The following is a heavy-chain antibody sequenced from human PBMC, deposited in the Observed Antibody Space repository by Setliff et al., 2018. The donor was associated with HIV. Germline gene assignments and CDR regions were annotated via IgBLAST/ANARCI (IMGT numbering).Heavy chain of an antibody. V-gene: IGHV3-48*01. D-gene: IGHD2-15*01. Sequence: GGSLRLSCAVFGFTLDTYGMNWVRQAPGKGLEWISYVSSVSSAIYYADSVKGRFTISRDTAKNLLYLQMDSLRAEDTALYYCARGGKRRRSWGWVSDAFGVWGQGTMVTVSS. J-gene: IGHJ3*01. CDR1: GFTLDTYG. CDR3: ARGGKRRRSWGWVSDAFGV. CDR2: VSSVSSAI.